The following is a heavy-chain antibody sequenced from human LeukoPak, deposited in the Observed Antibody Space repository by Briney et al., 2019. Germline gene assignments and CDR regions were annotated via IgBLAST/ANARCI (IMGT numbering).Heavy chain of an antibody. Sequence: ASVKVSCKASGYTFSNLGISWVRQAPGQGLEWMGWISGNNDNPNYGQNFQGRFTVTSDSSTSTAYMELRNLRSDDTAVYYCARDGTSTDDYWGQGTLVTVSS. J-gene: IGHJ4*02. CDR3: ARDGTSTDDY. CDR1: GYTFSNLG. CDR2: ISGNNDNP. V-gene: IGHV1-18*01. D-gene: IGHD2-2*01.